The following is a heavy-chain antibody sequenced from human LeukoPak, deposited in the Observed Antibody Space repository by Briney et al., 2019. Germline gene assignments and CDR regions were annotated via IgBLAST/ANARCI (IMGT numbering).Heavy chain of an antibody. Sequence: ASVKVCCKASGYTFTSYGISWVRQAPGQGLEWMGWISAYNGNTNYAQKLQGRVTMTTDTSTSTAYMELRSLRSGDTAVYYCASVTGYYGSGSLDAFDIRGQGTMVTVSS. CDR1: GYTFTSYG. D-gene: IGHD3-10*01. CDR2: ISAYNGNT. J-gene: IGHJ3*02. V-gene: IGHV1-18*04. CDR3: ASVTGYYGSGSLDAFDI.